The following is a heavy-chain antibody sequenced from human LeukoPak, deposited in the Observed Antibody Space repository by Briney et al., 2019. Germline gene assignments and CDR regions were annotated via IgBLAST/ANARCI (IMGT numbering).Heavy chain of an antibody. CDR2: INRSGST. CDR1: GGSFSGYY. CDR3: VVLFRRGSGSYYIDY. J-gene: IGHJ4*02. D-gene: IGHD3-10*01. V-gene: IGHV4-34*01. Sequence: SETLSLTCAVYGGSFSGYYWSWIRQPPGKGLEWIGEINRSGSTNYNPSLKSRVTISVDTSKNQFSLKLRSVTAADTAAYYCVVLFRRGSGSYYIDYWGRGTLVTVSS.